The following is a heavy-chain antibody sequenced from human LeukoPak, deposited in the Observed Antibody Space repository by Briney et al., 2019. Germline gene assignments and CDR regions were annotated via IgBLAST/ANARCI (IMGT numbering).Heavy chain of an antibody. V-gene: IGHV4-4*02. J-gene: IGHJ4*02. CDR3: ARDAYYYDSSGYYPFDY. D-gene: IGHD3-22*01. CDR1: GGSISSSNW. Sequence: SETLSLTCAVSGGSISSSNWWSWVRQPPGKGLEWIGEIYHSGSTNYNPSLKSRVTISVDKSKNQFSLKLSSVTAADTAVYYCARDAYYYDSSGYYPFDYWGQGTLVTVSS. CDR2: IYHSGST.